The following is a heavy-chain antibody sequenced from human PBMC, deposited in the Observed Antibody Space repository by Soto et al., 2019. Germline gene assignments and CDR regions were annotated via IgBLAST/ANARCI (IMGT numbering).Heavy chain of an antibody. V-gene: IGHV3-48*01. D-gene: IGHD6-6*01. Sequence: GGSLRLSCAASGFTFSSYSMNWVRQAPGKGLEWVSYISSSSSTIYYADSVKGRFTISRENAKNSLFLKMNSLRAEDTAVYYCATTGMDSSSATKKGHYYYYYYYMDVWGKGTTVTVSS. CDR1: GFTFSSYS. CDR3: ATTGMDSSSATKKGHYYYYYYYMDV. J-gene: IGHJ6*03. CDR2: ISSSSSTI.